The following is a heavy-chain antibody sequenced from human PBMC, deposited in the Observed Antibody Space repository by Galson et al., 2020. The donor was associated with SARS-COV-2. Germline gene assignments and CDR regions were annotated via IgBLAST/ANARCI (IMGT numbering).Heavy chain of an antibody. J-gene: IGHJ4*02. CDR2: ISSSSSYT. D-gene: IGHD7-27*01. V-gene: IGHV3-11*06. CDR3: ARWDWGPLILDY. Sequence: KIGESLKISCAASGFTFSDYYMSWIRQAPGKGLEWVSYISSSSSYTNYADSVKGRFTISRDNAKNSLYLQMNSLRAEDTAVYYCARWDWGPLILDYWGQGTLVTVSS. CDR1: GFTFSDYY.